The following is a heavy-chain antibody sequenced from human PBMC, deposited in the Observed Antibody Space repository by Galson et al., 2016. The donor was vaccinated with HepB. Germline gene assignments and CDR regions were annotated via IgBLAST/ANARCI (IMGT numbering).Heavy chain of an antibody. Sequence: SLRLSCAASGFTVSSTYMSWVRQAPGKGLEWISVIFSGGSTYYADSVKGRFTISRDNSKNTVYLEMNSLRAEDTAVCYCAREGSADCSNCDHWNYGMDVWGQGTTVTVSS. D-gene: IGHD4-11*01. J-gene: IGHJ6*02. CDR3: AREGSADCSNCDHWNYGMDV. CDR1: GFTVSSTY. V-gene: IGHV3-53*01. CDR2: IFSGGST.